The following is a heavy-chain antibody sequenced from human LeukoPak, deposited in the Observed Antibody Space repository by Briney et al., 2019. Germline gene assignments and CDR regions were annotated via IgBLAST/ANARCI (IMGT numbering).Heavy chain of an antibody. CDR3: ARDPQWLDGNDY. CDR2: IYTSGSS. V-gene: IGHV4-61*02. J-gene: IGHJ4*02. CDR1: GGSISSGSYY. Sequence: PSQTLSLTCTVSGGSISSGSYYWSWIRQPAGKGLEWIGRIYTSGSSNYNPSLKSRVTISVDTSKNQFSLKLSSVTAAVTAVYYCARDPQWLDGNDYWGQGTLVTVSS. D-gene: IGHD6-19*01.